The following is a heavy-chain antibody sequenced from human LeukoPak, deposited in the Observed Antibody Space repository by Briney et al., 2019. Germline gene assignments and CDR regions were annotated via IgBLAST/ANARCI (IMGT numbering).Heavy chain of an antibody. D-gene: IGHD2-8*02. CDR1: GYTFTDYY. J-gene: IGHJ4*02. Sequence: SVNVACKASGYTFTDYYIHWVRPPPAQGLDWMEWINPNNGGTNYAHKFLGRVTMTSDTSISNVYLHLSNLNSDYTPVYYCARVVGSLVVDYWGQRALVSVSS. CDR2: INPNNGGT. CDR3: ARVVGSLVVDY. V-gene: IGHV1-2*07.